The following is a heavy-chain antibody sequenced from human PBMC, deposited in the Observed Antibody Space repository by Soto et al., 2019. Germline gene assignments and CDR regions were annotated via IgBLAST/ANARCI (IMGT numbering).Heavy chain of an antibody. CDR2: TYYRSKWYN. Sequence: SQTFSLTCAISGDSVSSNSATLYFIKQSPSRGLEWLGRTYYRSKWYNDYAVSVKGRITINPDTSNNQLSLQLNSVTPDDTAVYYCARLIGNSWLDSWGQGTLVTVSS. D-gene: IGHD2-8*01. CDR1: GDSVSSNSAT. V-gene: IGHV6-1*01. J-gene: IGHJ5*01. CDR3: ARLIGNSWLDS.